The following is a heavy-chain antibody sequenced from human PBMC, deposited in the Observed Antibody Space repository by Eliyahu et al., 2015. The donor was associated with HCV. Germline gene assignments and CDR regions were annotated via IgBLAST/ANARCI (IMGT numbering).Heavy chain of an antibody. CDR2: ISSSGSLI. Sequence: QVQLVESGGGLVXPGGSLRLSCAASGFSFXXYYMTWXRQAPGKGLEWVSYISSSGSLISHADSVKGRFIISRDNAKNSLYLQMTSLSAEDTAVYYCAREGPDFLQSRYFDSWGQGILVTVSS. V-gene: IGHV3-11*04. CDR3: AREGPDFLQSRYFDS. CDR1: GFSFXXYY. D-gene: IGHD3-3*01. J-gene: IGHJ4*02.